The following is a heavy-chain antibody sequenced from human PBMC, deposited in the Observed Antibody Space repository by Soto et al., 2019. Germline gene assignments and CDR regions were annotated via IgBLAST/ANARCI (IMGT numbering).Heavy chain of an antibody. CDR3: ARDLGGTGDYYYGMDV. Sequence: QVQLVQSGAEVKKPGSSVKVSCKASGGIFSSYAISWVRQAPGQGLEWMGGIIPIFGTANYAQKFQGRVTITAAESTSTAYMELSSLRSEDTAVYYCARDLGGTGDYYYGMDVWGQGTTVTVSS. V-gene: IGHV1-69*01. CDR2: IIPIFGTA. CDR1: GGIFSSYA. D-gene: IGHD3-10*01. J-gene: IGHJ6*02.